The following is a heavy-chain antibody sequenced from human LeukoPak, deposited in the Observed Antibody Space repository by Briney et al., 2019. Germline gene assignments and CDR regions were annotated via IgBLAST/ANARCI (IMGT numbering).Heavy chain of an antibody. D-gene: IGHD5-12*01. J-gene: IGHJ5*02. CDR3: ARERIVATNWFDP. CDR1: GYTFTGYY. V-gene: IGHV1-2*02. CDR2: INPNSGGT. Sequence: ASVKVSCKASGYTFTGYYMHWVRQAPGQGLEWMGWINPNSGGTNYAQKFRGRVTMTRDTSISTAYMELSRLRSDDTAVYYCARERIVATNWFDPWGQGTLVTVSS.